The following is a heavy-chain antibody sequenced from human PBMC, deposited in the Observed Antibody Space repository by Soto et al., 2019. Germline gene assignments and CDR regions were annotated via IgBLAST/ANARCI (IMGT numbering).Heavy chain of an antibody. CDR2: IYWNDDK. CDR1: GFSLSTSGVG. V-gene: IGHV2-5*01. J-gene: IGHJ4*02. D-gene: IGHD3-22*01. CDR3: AHSTQNYYDSSGYYYEPFTLGY. Sequence: KESGPTLVKPTQTLTLTCTFSGFSLSTSGVGVGCIRQPPGKAQEWLALIYWNDDKRYSPSLKSRLTITKDTSKNQVVLTMTNMEPVDTATYYCAHSTQNYYDSSGYYYEPFTLGYWGQGTLVTVSS.